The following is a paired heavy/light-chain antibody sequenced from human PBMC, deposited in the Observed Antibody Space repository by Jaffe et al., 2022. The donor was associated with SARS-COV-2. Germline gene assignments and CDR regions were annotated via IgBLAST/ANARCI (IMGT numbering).Light chain of an antibody. CDR2: AAS. Sequence: DIQMTQSPSSVSASVGDRVTITCRASQAISSSLVWYQQRPGKAPKLLIYAASSLQSGVPSRFSGSGSGTDFTLTINSLQPEDFATYYCQQANSFPVTFGAGTKVEIK. J-gene: IGKJ4*01. CDR1: QAISSS. V-gene: IGKV1D-12*01. CDR3: QQANSFPVT.
Heavy chain of an antibody. V-gene: IGHV3-23*01. CDR3: AKYYSSGSKTYDY. J-gene: IGHJ4*02. CDR2: ISGGGTT. Sequence: EVQLLESGGGLVQPGGSLRLSCAASGFTFSNSAMTWVRQAPGKGLEWVSTISGGGTTYYADSVKGRFTISRDNSKNTLDLQMNSLRAEDTAAYYCAKYYSSGSKTYDYWGQGTLVTVSS. D-gene: IGHD6-19*01. CDR1: GFTFSNSA.